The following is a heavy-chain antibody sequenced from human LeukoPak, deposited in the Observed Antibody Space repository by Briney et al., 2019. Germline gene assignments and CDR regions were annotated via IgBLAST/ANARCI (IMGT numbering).Heavy chain of an antibody. J-gene: IGHJ5*02. CDR2: IHHSGST. CDR1: GGSISSGGYS. D-gene: IGHD2-2*01. CDR3: ARAAPYCSSTSCYQARNWFDP. V-gene: IGHV4-30-2*01. Sequence: PSETLSLTCAVSGGSISSGGYSWSWIRQPPGKGLEWIGYIHHSGSTYHNPSLKSRVTISVDRSKNQFSLKLSSVTAADTAVYYCARAAPYCSSTSCYQARNWFDPWGQGTLVTVSS.